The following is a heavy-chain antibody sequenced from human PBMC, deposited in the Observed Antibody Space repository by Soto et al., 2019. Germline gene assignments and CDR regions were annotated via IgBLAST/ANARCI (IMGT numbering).Heavy chain of an antibody. CDR1: GGSISSYY. CDR2: IYYSEST. CDR3: ARHQSHSSSYVDP. J-gene: IGHJ5*02. V-gene: IGHV4-59*08. D-gene: IGHD6-13*01. Sequence: SETLSLTCTVSGGSISSYYWSWIRQPPGKGLEWIGYIYYSESTYYNPSLKSRVTISVDTSKNQFSLKLSSVTAADTAVYYCARHQSHSSSYVDPWGQGTLVTVSS.